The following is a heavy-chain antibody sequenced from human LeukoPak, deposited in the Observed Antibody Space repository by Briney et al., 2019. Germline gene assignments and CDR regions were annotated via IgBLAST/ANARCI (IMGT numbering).Heavy chain of an antibody. CDR1: GYTFTSYD. V-gene: IGHV1-8*01. CDR2: MNPNSGNT. Sequence: ASVKVSCKASGYTFTSYDFNWVRQATGQGLEWMGWMNPNSGNTGYAQKFQGRVTMTRDTSITTAYMELSSLRSEDTVVYYCARDRGMLSAYYYYYMDVWGKGTTVTVSS. J-gene: IGHJ6*03. CDR3: ARDRGMLSAYYYYYMDV. D-gene: IGHD2-8*01.